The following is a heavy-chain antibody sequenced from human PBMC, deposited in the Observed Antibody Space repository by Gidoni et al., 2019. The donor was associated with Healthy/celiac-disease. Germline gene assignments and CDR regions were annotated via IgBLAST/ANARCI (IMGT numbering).Heavy chain of an antibody. CDR1: GGSISSSSYY. Sequence: QLQLQESGPGLVKPSETLSLTGTVAGGSISSSSYYWGWIRQPPGKGLEWIGSIYYSGSTYSNPSLKCRVPISVDTSKNQFSLQLRSVTAAATAVYYCARRGRLGSFYWGQGTLVTVSS. D-gene: IGHD6-13*01. V-gene: IGHV4-39*07. CDR3: ARRGRLGSFY. CDR2: IYYSGST. J-gene: IGHJ4*02.